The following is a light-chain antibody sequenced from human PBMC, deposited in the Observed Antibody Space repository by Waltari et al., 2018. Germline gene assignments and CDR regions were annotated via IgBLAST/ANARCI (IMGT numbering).Light chain of an antibody. J-gene: IGKJ4*01. CDR1: HTINNY. CDR3: QQYDFYSLT. CDR2: DAS. V-gene: IGKV1-5*01. Sequence: DIQMTQSPSTLSASEGDRVTITCRASHTINNYLAWYQQKPGKAPKWVIYDASSLESGVPSRFSGSGSGTEFTLNISSLQPDDFATYYCQQYDFYSLTFGGGTRVEIK.